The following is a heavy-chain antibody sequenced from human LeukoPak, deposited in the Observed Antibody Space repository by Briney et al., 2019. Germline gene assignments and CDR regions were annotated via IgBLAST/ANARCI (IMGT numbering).Heavy chain of an antibody. CDR1: EYIFNNKW. J-gene: IGHJ4*02. V-gene: IGHV5-51*01. CDR3: AIRATAEYCAY. D-gene: IGHD6-13*01. Sequence: GESLKISCKGSEYIFNNKWIGWVRQLPGKGLEWMGIIYPGESDTRYSQSFQGQVTISADKSICTAYLQWNSLKASDTAMYYCAIRATAEYCAYWGQGPLVTVSS. CDR2: IYPGESDT.